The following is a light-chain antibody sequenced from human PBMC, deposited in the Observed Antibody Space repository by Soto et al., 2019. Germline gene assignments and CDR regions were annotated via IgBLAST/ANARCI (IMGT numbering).Light chain of an antibody. J-gene: IGKJ5*01. CDR2: GAS. V-gene: IGKV3-15*01. CDR1: QSVSSN. CDR3: QQYNKLIT. Sequence: EIVITQSPSTLSVSPGERAPLSCRASQSVSSNLAWYQQKPGQAPRLLIYGASTRATGIPARFSGSGSGTEFTLTISSLQSEDFAVYYCQQYNKLITFGQGTRLEIK.